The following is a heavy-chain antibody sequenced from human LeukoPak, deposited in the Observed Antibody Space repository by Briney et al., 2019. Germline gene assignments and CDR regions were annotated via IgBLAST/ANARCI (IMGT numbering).Heavy chain of an antibody. D-gene: IGHD3-22*01. CDR1: GYTFTSYD. Sequence: ASVKVSRKASGYTFTSYDINWVRQATGQGLEWMGWMNPNSGNTGYAQKFQGRVTMTTDTSTSTAYMELRSLRSDDTAVYYCAREIRGYYYDSSGYLFDYWGQGTLVTVSS. CDR3: AREIRGYYYDSSGYLFDY. CDR2: MNPNSGNT. J-gene: IGHJ4*02. V-gene: IGHV1-8*01.